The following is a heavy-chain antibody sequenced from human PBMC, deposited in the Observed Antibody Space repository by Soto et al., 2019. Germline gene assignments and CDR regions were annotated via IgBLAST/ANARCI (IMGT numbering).Heavy chain of an antibody. Sequence: QVPLVQSGAEVKKPGASVKVSCKASGYTFTSYGISWVRQAPGQGLEWMGWISPSNGNTNFAQKFRGRVTLTTDTSTSTAYMELRSLKSDDTAVYYCARDPPETPSDYWGQGTLVTVSS. CDR1: GYTFTSYG. CDR2: ISPSNGNT. CDR3: ARDPPETPSDY. J-gene: IGHJ4*02. V-gene: IGHV1-18*01.